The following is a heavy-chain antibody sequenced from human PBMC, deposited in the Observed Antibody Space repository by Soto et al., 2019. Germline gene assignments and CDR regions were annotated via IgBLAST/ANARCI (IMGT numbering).Heavy chain of an antibody. V-gene: IGHV4-59*08. Sequence: SETLSLTCTVSGGSISSYYWSWIRQPPGKGLEWIGYIYYSGSTNYNPSLKSRVTISVDTSKNQFSLKLSSVTAADTAVYYCARQRDEDGGYFDYWGQGTLVTSPQ. CDR3: ARQRDEDGGYFDY. J-gene: IGHJ4*02. CDR1: GGSISSYY. CDR2: IYYSGST. D-gene: IGHD2-15*01.